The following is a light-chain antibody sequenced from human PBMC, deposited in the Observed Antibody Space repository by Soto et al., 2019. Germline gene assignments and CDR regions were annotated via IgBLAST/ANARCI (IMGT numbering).Light chain of an antibody. Sequence: QSVLTQAPSASGTPGQRVTIPCSGSSSSIGSNTVSWYQQVPGTAPKLLIYSNDQRPSGVPDRFSGSKSGTSASLAIGGLQSEDEADYYCAAWDGSLNGWVFGGWTKLTVL. CDR1: SSSIGSNT. J-gene: IGLJ3*02. CDR3: AAWDGSLNGWV. V-gene: IGLV1-44*01. CDR2: SND.